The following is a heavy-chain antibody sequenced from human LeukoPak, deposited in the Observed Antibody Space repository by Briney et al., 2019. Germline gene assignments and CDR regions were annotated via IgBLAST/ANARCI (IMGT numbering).Heavy chain of an antibody. CDR3: ARVLWPDY. CDR1: GFTFDDYA. Sequence: GRSLRLSCAASGFTFDDYAMHWVRQAPGKGLEWVSAIGTAGDTYYPGSVKGRFTISRENAKNSLYLQMNSLRAGDTAVYYCARVLWPDYWGQGTLVTVSS. D-gene: IGHD2-21*01. CDR2: IGTAGDT. J-gene: IGHJ4*02. V-gene: IGHV3-13*01.